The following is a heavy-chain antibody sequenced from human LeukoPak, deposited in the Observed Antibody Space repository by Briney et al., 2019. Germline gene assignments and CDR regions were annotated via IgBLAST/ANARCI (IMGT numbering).Heavy chain of an antibody. J-gene: IGHJ5*02. CDR3: AREASSSSWYWFDP. CDR2: ISAYNGNT. CDR1: GYTFTSYG. Sequence: ASVKVSCKASGYTFTSYGISWVRQAPGQGLEWMGWISAYNGNTNYAQKLQGRVTMTTDTSTSTAYMELRSLRSDDTAVYYCAREASSSSWYWFDPWGQGPLVTVSS. D-gene: IGHD6-13*01. V-gene: IGHV1-18*01.